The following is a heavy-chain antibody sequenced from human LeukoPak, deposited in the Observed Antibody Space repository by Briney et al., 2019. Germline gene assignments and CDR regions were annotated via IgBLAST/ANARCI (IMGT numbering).Heavy chain of an antibody. Sequence: GRSLRLSCAASGFTFSSYAMHWVRQAPGKGLEWVAVISYDGSNKYYADSVKGRFTISRDNSKNTLYLQMNSLRAEDTAVYYCARENAFRVDFGWLFRVGIDYWGQGTLVTVSS. CDR2: ISYDGSNK. CDR1: GFTFSSYA. V-gene: IGHV3-30*04. J-gene: IGHJ4*02. D-gene: IGHD3-9*01. CDR3: ARENAFRVDFGWLFRVGIDY.